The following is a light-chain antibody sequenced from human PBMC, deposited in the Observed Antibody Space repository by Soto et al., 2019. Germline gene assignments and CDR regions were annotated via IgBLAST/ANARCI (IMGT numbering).Light chain of an antibody. V-gene: IGKV4-1*01. CDR3: QQYYSTPPA. CDR1: QDLLYSSNNKNY. CDR2: WAS. Sequence: DIVMTQSPDSLAVSLGERATINCKSSQDLLYSSNNKNYLAWYQEKPGQPPKQLIYWASTRQSGVPDRFSGSGSGTDFTLTISSLQPEGVAVYYCQQYYSTPPAFGQGTKVEIK. J-gene: IGKJ1*01.